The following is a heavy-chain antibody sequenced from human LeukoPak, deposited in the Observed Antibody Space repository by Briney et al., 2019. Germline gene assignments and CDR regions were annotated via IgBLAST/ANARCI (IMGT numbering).Heavy chain of an antibody. CDR2: ISSSGNYI. CDR1: RFTFSSYS. CDR3: ARDSIQQQLVLEDRGYPYYFEH. V-gene: IGHV3-21*01. Sequence: LGGSLRLSCAASRFTFSSYSMNWVRQAPGKGLEWVSSISSSGNYIYYADSVKGRFTISRDNAKNSLYLQMNSLRAEDTAAYYCARDSIQQQLVLEDRGYPYYFEHWGQGTLVTVSS. D-gene: IGHD6-13*01. J-gene: IGHJ4*02.